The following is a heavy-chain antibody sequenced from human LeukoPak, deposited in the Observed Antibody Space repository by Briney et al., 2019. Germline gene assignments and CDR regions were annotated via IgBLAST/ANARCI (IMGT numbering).Heavy chain of an antibody. Sequence: SETLPLTCAVYGGSFSGYYWSWIRQPPGKGLEWIGEINHSGSTNYNPSLKSRVTISVDTSKNQFSLKLSSVTAADTAVYYCARFRRRLCSGGSCYSAPWGQGTLVTVSS. CDR1: GGSFSGYY. CDR2: INHSGST. V-gene: IGHV4-34*01. D-gene: IGHD2-15*01. J-gene: IGHJ5*02. CDR3: ARFRRRLCSGGSCYSAP.